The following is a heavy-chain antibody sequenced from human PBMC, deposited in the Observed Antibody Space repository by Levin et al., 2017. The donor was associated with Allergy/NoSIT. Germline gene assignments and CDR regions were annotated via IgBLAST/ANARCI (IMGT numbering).Heavy chain of an antibody. V-gene: IGHV4-59*01. Sequence: SETLSLTCTVSGGSISSYYWSWIRQPPGKGLEWIGYIYYSGSTNYNPSLKSRVTISVDTSKNQFSLKLSSVTAADTAVYYCARLIYYDILTGYRDAFDIWGQGTMVTVSS. D-gene: IGHD3-9*01. CDR1: GGSISSYY. CDR3: ARLIYYDILTGYRDAFDI. J-gene: IGHJ3*02. CDR2: IYYSGST.